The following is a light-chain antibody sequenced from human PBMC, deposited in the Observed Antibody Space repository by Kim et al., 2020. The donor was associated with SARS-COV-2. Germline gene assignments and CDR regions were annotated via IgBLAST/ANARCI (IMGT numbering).Light chain of an antibody. CDR1: NIGSKS. CDR2: YDS. CDR3: QVWDSSSDHPYV. V-gene: IGLV3-21*04. J-gene: IGLJ1*01. Sequence: PGKTARISCGGNNIGSKSVDWYQQRPGQAPVLVIYYDSVRPSGIPERFSGSNSGNTATLTISRVDAGDEADYYCQVWDSSSDHPYVFGTGTKVTVL.